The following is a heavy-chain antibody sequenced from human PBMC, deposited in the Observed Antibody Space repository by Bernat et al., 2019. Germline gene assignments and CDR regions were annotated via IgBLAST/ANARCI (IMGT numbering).Heavy chain of an antibody. J-gene: IGHJ4*02. Sequence: QVQLVESGGGVVQPGRSLRLSCAASGFTFSSYGMHWVRQAPGKGLEWVAVISYDGSNKYYADSVTGRFTISRDNSKNTLYLQMNSLRAEDTAVYYCAKIGAIFGVVKDYWGQGTLVTVSS. D-gene: IGHD3-3*01. CDR1: GFTFSSYG. CDR3: AKIGAIFGVVKDY. CDR2: ISYDGSNK. V-gene: IGHV3-30*18.